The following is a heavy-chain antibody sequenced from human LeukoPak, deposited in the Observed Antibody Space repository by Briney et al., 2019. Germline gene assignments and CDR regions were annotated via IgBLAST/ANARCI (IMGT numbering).Heavy chain of an antibody. Sequence: GGSLRLSCAASGFTFDDYAMHWVRQAPGKGLEWVSGISWNSGSIGYADSVKGRFTISRDNAKNSLYLQMNSLRAEDTALYYCAKDINHDSGGYLFDYWGQGTLVTVSS. CDR3: AKDINHDSGGYLFDY. V-gene: IGHV3-9*01. D-gene: IGHD3-22*01. J-gene: IGHJ4*02. CDR1: GFTFDDYA. CDR2: ISWNSGSI.